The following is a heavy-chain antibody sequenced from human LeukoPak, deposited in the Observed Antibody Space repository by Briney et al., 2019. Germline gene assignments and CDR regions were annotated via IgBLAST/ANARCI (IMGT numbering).Heavy chain of an antibody. J-gene: IGHJ6*03. V-gene: IGHV1-2*06. CDR2: INPNSGGT. Sequence: ASVKVSCKASGYTFTGYYMHWVRQAPGQGLEWMGRINPNSGGTNHAQKFQGRVTMTRDTSISTAYMELSRLRSDDTAVYYCARESFAIAAAGSYSSGWYGNYYYMDVWGKGTTVTVSS. CDR3: ARESFAIAAAGSYSSGWYGNYYYMDV. CDR1: GYTFTGYY. D-gene: IGHD6-19*01.